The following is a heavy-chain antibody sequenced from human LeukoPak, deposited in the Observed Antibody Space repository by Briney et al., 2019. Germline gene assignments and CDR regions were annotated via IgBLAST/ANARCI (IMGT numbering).Heavy chain of an antibody. CDR1: GGSISSYY. CDR2: IYTSGST. V-gene: IGHV4-4*07. D-gene: IGHD3-10*01. J-gene: IGHJ5*02. Sequence: SETLSLTCTVSGGSISSYYWSWIRQPAGKGLEWIGRIYTSGSTNYNPSLKSRVTMSVDTSKNQFSLKLSSVTAADTAVYYCARDGYGSGSAWSRTRWFDPWGQGTLVTVSS. CDR3: ARDGYGSGSAWSRTRWFDP.